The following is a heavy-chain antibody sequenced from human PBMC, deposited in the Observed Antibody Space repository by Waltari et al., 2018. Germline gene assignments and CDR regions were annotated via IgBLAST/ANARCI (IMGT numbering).Heavy chain of an antibody. D-gene: IGHD6-25*01. CDR1: GFTFSSYG. J-gene: IGHJ6*02. V-gene: IGHV3-33*01. Sequence: QVQLVESGGGVVQPGRSLRLSCAASGFTFSSYGMHWVRQAPGKGWGWVEVIWYDGSNKYYADSVKGRFTISRDNSKNTLYLQMNSLRAEDTAVYYCARDRAARSYYYNGMDVWGQGTTVTVCS. CDR2: IWYDGSNK. CDR3: ARDRAARSYYYNGMDV.